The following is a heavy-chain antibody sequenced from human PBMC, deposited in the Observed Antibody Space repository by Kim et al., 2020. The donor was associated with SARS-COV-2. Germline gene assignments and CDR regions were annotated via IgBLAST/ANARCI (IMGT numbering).Heavy chain of an antibody. D-gene: IGHD6-13*01. Sequence: SVKGRFTISRDNSKNPLYLQMNSLRAEDMAVYYCAKEVSAAAVDTTGVGYWGQGTLVTVSS. J-gene: IGHJ4*02. V-gene: IGHV3-33*06. CDR3: AKEVSAAAVDTTGVGY.